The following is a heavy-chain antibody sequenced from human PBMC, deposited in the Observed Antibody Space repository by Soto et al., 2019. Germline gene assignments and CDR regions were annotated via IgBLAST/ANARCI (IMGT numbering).Heavy chain of an antibody. CDR3: AKDNYGDYVAGPDWFDP. CDR2: ISGSGGST. J-gene: IGHJ5*02. CDR1: GFTFSSYS. D-gene: IGHD4-17*01. Sequence: PGVSLRLSFAASGFTFSSYSMGWVRQAPGKGLEWVSAISGSGGSTYYADSVKGRFTISRDNSKNTLYLQMNSLRAEDTAVYYCAKDNYGDYVAGPDWFDPWGQGTLVTVSS. V-gene: IGHV3-23*01.